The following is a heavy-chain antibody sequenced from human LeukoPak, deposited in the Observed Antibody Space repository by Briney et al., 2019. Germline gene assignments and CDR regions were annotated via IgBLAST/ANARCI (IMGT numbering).Heavy chain of an antibody. Sequence: GASMKVSCQASGYSFILYGISWVRHAPVQGPEWMVWISTYNGNTKYAQKFQGRVTMTTDTSTSTAYMELRSLRSDDTAVYYCARDEDYGISVNVDYWGQGTLVTVSS. CDR2: ISTYNGNT. D-gene: IGHD4-17*01. J-gene: IGHJ4*02. CDR1: GYSFILYG. CDR3: ARDEDYGISVNVDY. V-gene: IGHV1-18*01.